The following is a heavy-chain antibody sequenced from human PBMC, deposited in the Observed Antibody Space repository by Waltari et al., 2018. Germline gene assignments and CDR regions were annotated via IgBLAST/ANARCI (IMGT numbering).Heavy chain of an antibody. J-gene: IGHJ6*03. V-gene: IGHV4-30-4*08. D-gene: IGHD6-6*01. CDR1: CGSISSGNYY. CDR2: IYYSGST. CDR3: AREGEGYSSSSRGYYYYMDV. Sequence: QLQLQQSGPGLVKPSQTLSLTCTVSCGSISSGNYYWSWNRQPPGKGVEWMGYIYYSGSTYYNPSLKSRVTISVETSKNQFSLKLSSVTAADTDVYYCAREGEGYSSSSRGYYYYMDVWGKGTTVTISS.